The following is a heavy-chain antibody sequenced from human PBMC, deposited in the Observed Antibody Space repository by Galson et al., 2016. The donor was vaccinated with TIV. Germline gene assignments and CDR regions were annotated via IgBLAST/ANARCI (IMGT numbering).Heavy chain of an antibody. J-gene: IGHJ4*02. CDR3: ARDSGLSGYD. Sequence: SLRLSCAVSGFTFTEYYMNWIRRTPGKGLEWVSLISRSGTYIYYADSVKGRFTISRDNAKNSIYLQMKNLRVEDTAVYYCARDSGLSGYDWGQGTLVTVSS. CDR1: GFTFTEYY. CDR2: ISRSGTYI. V-gene: IGHV3-11*04. D-gene: IGHD5-12*01.